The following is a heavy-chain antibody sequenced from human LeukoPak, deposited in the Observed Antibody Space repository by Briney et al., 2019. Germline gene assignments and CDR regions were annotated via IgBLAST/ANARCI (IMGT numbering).Heavy chain of an antibody. CDR3: AAGTGYYYDR. D-gene: IGHD3-9*01. CDR2: ISSNGATT. V-gene: IGHV3-64*04. J-gene: IGHJ4*02. CDR1: GFTFNRFY. Sequence: GGSLRLSCSASGFTFNRFYLHWVRQAPGKGLEFASHISSNGATTYYADSVKGRFTISRDNSKNTLYLQMNSLRAEDTAVYYCAAGTGYYYDRWGQGTLVTVAS.